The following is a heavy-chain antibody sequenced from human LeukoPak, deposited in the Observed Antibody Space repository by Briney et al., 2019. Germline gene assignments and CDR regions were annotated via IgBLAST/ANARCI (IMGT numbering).Heavy chain of an antibody. CDR1: GYTFTSYD. CDR3: ARDVSNYDFWSGSYYYYMDV. D-gene: IGHD3-3*01. CDR2: MNPNSGNT. V-gene: IGHV1-8*03. J-gene: IGHJ6*03. Sequence: GASVKVSCKASGYTFTSYDINWVRQATGQGLEWMGWMNPNSGNTGYAQKFQGRITITRDTSISTAYMELSSLRSEGTAVYYCARDVSNYDFWSGSYYYYMDVWGKGTTVTVSS.